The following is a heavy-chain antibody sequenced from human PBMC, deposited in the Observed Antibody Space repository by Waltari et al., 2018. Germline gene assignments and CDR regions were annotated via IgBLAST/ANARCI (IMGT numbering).Heavy chain of an antibody. CDR2: IRSKAYGGTT. CDR3: TRGGPDVRSGDSSAHDAFDI. D-gene: IGHD3-22*01. Sequence: GLVQPGRSLRLSCTASGFTFGDYAMSWVRQAPGKGLEWVGFIRSKAYGGTTEYAASVKGRFTISRDDSKSIAYLQMNSLKTEDTAVYYCTRGGPDVRSGDSSAHDAFDIWGQGTMVTVSS. CDR1: GFTFGDYA. V-gene: IGHV3-49*04. J-gene: IGHJ3*02.